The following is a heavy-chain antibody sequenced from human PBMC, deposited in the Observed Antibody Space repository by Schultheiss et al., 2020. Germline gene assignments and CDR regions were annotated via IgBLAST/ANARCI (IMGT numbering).Heavy chain of an antibody. D-gene: IGHD2-21*01. V-gene: IGHV4-59*08. CDR2: IYYSGSI. CDR1: GGSFSGYY. J-gene: IGHJ4*02. Sequence: SATLSLTCAVYGGSFSGYYWSWIRQPPGKGLEWIGYIYYSGSINNIPSLKSRVPISVDTSKNQFSLKLSSVTAADTAVYYCARLRSGYLFDYWGQGTLVTVAS. CDR3: ARLRSGYLFDY.